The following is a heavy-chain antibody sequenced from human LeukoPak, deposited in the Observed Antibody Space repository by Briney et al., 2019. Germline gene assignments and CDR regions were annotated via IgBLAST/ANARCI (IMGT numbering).Heavy chain of an antibody. CDR1: GGSISSYY. D-gene: IGHD1-26*01. J-gene: IGHJ4*02. CDR3: ARAAYSGSYHSDY. CDR2: IYYSGST. Sequence: SETLSLTCTVSGGSISSYYWSWIRQPPGKGLEWIGYIYYSGSTNYNPSLKSRVTISVDTSRNQFSLKLSSVAAADTAVYYCARAAYSGSYHSDYWGQGTLVTVSS. V-gene: IGHV4-59*01.